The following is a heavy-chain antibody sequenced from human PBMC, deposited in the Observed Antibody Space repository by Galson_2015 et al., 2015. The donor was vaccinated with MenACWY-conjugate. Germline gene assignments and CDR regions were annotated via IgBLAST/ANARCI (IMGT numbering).Heavy chain of an antibody. CDR2: IYYSGST. Sequence: ATLSLTCAVSGGSISSYYWSWIRPPPGGGLEWIGYIYYSGSTNYNPSLKSRVTISVDTSKNQFSLKLSSVTAADTAVYYCARGTVVVVAARVSYYYYGMDVWGQGTTVTVSS. J-gene: IGHJ6*02. CDR1: GGSISSYY. V-gene: IGHV4-59*08. CDR3: ARGTVVVVAARVSYYYYGMDV. D-gene: IGHD2-15*01.